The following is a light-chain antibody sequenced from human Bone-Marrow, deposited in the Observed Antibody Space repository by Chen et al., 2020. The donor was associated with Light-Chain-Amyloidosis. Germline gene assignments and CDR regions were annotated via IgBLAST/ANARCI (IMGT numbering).Light chain of an antibody. V-gene: IGLV3-21*02. CDR2: DDS. Sequence: SYVLTQPSSVSVAPGQTATIACGGNNIGSTSVHWYQQTPGQAPLLVVYDDSDRPSGIPERLSGSNSVNTATLTISRVEAGDEADYYCPVWDRSSDRPVFGGGTKLTVL. CDR1: NIGSTS. J-gene: IGLJ3*02. CDR3: PVWDRSSDRPV.